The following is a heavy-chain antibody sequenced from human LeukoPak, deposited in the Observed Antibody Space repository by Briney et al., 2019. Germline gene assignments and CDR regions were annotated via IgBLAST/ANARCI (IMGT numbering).Heavy chain of an antibody. CDR2: IWYDGSNK. V-gene: IGHV3-33*01. CDR1: GFTFSSYG. J-gene: IGHJ6*02. D-gene: IGHD2-2*01. Sequence: AGGSLRLSCAASGFTFSSYGMHWVRQAPGKGLEWVAVIWYDGSNKYYADSVKGRFTISRDNSKNTLYLQMNSLRDEDTAVYYCARDSYAQRIYYYGMDVWGQGTTVTVSS. CDR3: ARDSYAQRIYYYGMDV.